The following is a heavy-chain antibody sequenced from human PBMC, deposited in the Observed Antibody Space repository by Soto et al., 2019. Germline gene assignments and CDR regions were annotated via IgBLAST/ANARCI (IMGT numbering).Heavy chain of an antibody. CDR2: ISYDGSNK. CDR3: APWFGAFDS. Sequence: QVQLVESGGGVVQPGRSLRLSCAASGFTFSSYGMHWVRQAPGKGLEWVAVISYDGSNKYYADSVKGRFTISRDNSKNTLYLKMNGLRAEDTAVYSCAPWFGAFDSWGQGPLVTVSS. J-gene: IGHJ4*02. V-gene: IGHV3-30*03. D-gene: IGHD3-10*01. CDR1: GFTFSSYG.